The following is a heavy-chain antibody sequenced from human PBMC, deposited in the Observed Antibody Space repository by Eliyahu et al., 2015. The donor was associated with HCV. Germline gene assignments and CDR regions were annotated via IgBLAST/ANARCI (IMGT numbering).Heavy chain of an antibody. CDR2: ISGSGGST. J-gene: IGHJ4*02. Sequence: EVQLLESGGGLVQPGGSLRLSCAASGFTFSSYAMSWVRQAPGKGLEWVSAISGSGGSTYYADSVKGRFTISRDNSKNTLYLQMNSLRAEDTAVYYCAKDHPYYYDSSGYYRYFDYWGQGTLVTVSS. CDR1: GFTFSSYA. CDR3: AKDHPYYYDSSGYYRYFDY. V-gene: IGHV3-23*01. D-gene: IGHD3-22*01.